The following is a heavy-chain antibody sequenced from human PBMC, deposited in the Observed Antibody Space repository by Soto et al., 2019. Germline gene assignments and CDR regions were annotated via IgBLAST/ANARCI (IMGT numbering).Heavy chain of an antibody. J-gene: IGHJ4*02. Sequence: EVQLLESGGGQVQPGGSLRLSCVGSGFFFSSYTMTWVRQAPGKGLEWVSSFSATSENTYYADSVRGRFTISRDNSKNTLFLQMNSLTAEDTAMYYCAKARDQQWVRLPFDYCGQGILVIVSS. CDR2: FSATSENT. V-gene: IGHV3-23*01. CDR1: GFFFSSYT. D-gene: IGHD6-19*01. CDR3: AKARDQQWVRLPFDY.